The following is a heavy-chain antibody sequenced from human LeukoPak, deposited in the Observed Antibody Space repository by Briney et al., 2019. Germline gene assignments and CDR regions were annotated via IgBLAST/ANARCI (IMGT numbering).Heavy chain of an antibody. CDR2: ISYDGSNK. V-gene: IGHV3-30*18. J-gene: IGHJ4*02. D-gene: IGHD3-16*01. Sequence: HPGGSLRLSCAASGFTFSSYGMHWVRQAPGKGLEWVAVISYDGSNKYYADSVKGRFTISRDNSKNTLYLQMNSLRAEDTAVYYCAKDIWDDYYFDYWGQGTLVTVSS. CDR3: AKDIWDDYYFDY. CDR1: GFTFSSYG.